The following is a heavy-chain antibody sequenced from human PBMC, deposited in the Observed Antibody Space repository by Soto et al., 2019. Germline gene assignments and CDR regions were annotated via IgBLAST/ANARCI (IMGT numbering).Heavy chain of an antibody. J-gene: IGHJ2*01. D-gene: IGHD4-17*01. CDR1: GGTFTNYG. CDR2: IIPIFGSA. CDR3: ALRNTLHYEEWFFDL. V-gene: IGHV1-69*01. Sequence: QVQLVQSGAEVKKPGSSVKVSCKASGGTFTNYGFGWVRQAPGQGLEWMGGIIPIFGSADYAQKFQGRVTITADRSTITVLMELRRLISDDTAVYYCALRNTLHYEEWFFDLWARGTLVTVSS.